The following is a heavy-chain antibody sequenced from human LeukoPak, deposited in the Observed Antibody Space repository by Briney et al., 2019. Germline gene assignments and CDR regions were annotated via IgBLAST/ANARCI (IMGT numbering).Heavy chain of an antibody. J-gene: IGHJ5*02. CDR1: GYTFTSYY. V-gene: IGHV1-46*01. D-gene: IGHD3-22*01. Sequence: ASLKVSCKASGYTFTSYYMHWVRQAPGQGLEWMGIINPSGGSTSYAQKFQGRVTMTRDMSTSTVYMELSSLRSEDTAVYYCAREGGLDYYDSSGYHKNWFDPWGQGTLVTVSS. CDR2: INPSGGST. CDR3: AREGGLDYYDSSGYHKNWFDP.